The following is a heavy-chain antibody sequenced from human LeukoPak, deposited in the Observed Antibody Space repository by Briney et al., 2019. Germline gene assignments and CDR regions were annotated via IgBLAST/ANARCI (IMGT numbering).Heavy chain of an antibody. Sequence: PGGSLRLSCAASGFTFSSYGMHWVRQAPGKGLEWVAVIWYDGSNKYYADSVKGRFTIPRDNSKNTLYLQMNSLRAEDTAVYYCARDLSYDSSGYPGYWGQGTLVTVSS. CDR3: ARDLSYDSSGYPGY. D-gene: IGHD3-22*01. CDR1: GFTFSSYG. V-gene: IGHV3-33*01. CDR2: IWYDGSNK. J-gene: IGHJ4*02.